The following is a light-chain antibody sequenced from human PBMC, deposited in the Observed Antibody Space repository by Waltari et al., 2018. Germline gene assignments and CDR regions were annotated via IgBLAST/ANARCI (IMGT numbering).Light chain of an antibody. Sequence: DIVMTQSPDSLAVSLGERATINCKSSQSVLYSSKNKNFLAWYQQKPGQPPKLLLYWASTRESGVPDRFSGSGSGTDFTLTISSLQAEDVAVYFCQQYYSTPPTFGQGTKLDIK. CDR3: QQYYSTPPT. CDR2: WAS. J-gene: IGKJ2*01. V-gene: IGKV4-1*01. CDR1: QSVLYSSKNKNF.